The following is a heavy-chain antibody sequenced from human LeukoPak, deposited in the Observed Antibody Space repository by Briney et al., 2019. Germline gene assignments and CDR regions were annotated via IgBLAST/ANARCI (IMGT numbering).Heavy chain of an antibody. CDR3: ARGGSGSYYVG. J-gene: IGHJ4*02. Sequence: PGGSLRLSCAASGFSFSNYAMHWVRQAPGKGLVWVSRINSDGSSTSYADSVKGRFTISRDNAKNTLYLQMNSLRAEDTAVYYCARGGSGSYYVGWGQGTLVTVSS. CDR2: INSDGSST. D-gene: IGHD1-26*01. CDR1: GFSFSNYA. V-gene: IGHV3-74*01.